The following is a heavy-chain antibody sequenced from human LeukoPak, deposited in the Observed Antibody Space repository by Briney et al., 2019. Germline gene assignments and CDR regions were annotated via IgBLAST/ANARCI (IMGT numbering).Heavy chain of an antibody. V-gene: IGHV4-61*02. Sequence: PSETLSLTCTVSGGSISSGSYYWSWIRQPAGKGLEWIGRIYTSGSTNYNPSLKSRVTISVDTSKNQFSLKLSSVTAADTAVYYCARPRLDSSVYYYFYYWGQGTLVIVSS. J-gene: IGHJ4*02. CDR3: ARPRLDSSVYYYFYY. D-gene: IGHD3-22*01. CDR1: GGSISSGSYY. CDR2: IYTSGST.